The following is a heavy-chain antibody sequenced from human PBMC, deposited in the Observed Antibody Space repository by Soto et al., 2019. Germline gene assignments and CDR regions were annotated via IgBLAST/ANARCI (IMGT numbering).Heavy chain of an antibody. J-gene: IGHJ6*02. Sequence: GGSLRLSCISSGFTFMTYTMNWVRQAPGKGLEWVSGIRGFSPYTFYAESVKGRFTISRDNAKNSLYLQMNSLRAEDTAVYYCARDRGYDAHDYYYNAMDVWGQGTTVTVSS. CDR1: GFTFMTYT. D-gene: IGHD2-15*01. CDR3: ARDRGYDAHDYYYNAMDV. V-gene: IGHV3-21*01. CDR2: IRGFSPYT.